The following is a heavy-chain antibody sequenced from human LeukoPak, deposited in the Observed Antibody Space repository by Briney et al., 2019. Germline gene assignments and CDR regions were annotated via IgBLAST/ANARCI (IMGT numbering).Heavy chain of an antibody. Sequence: GGSLRLSCAASGFTFSDYYMSWIRQAPGKGLEWVSLISRGGNTIYYADSVKGRFTISRDNAKNSLNLQMNSLRVEDTAVYFRARELRDGYNRFDYWGQGVLVTVSS. CDR3: ARELRDGYNRFDY. J-gene: IGHJ4*02. D-gene: IGHD5-24*01. CDR1: GFTFSDYY. V-gene: IGHV3-11*01. CDR2: ISRGGNTI.